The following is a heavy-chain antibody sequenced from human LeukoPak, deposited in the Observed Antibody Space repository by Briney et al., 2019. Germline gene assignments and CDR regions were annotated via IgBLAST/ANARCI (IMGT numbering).Heavy chain of an antibody. CDR3: ARDLRPYSSTPNYFDY. D-gene: IGHD6-13*01. J-gene: IGHJ4*02. CDR1: GFTFSSYS. CDR2: ISSSSSTI. V-gene: IGHV3-48*01. Sequence: GGSLRLSCAASGFTFSSYSMNWVRQAPGKGLEWVSYISSSSSTIYYADSVKGRFTISRDNAKNSLYLQMNSLRAEDTAVYYCARDLRPYSSTPNYFDYWGQGTLVTVSS.